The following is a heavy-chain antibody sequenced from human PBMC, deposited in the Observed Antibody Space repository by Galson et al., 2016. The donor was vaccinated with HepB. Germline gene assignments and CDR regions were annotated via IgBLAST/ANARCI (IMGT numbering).Heavy chain of an antibody. CDR1: GFTFSNAW. Sequence: SLRLSCAASGFTFSNAWMSWIRQAPGKGLEWVGRIMSKTDGGTAIYAAPVKGSFTISRDDSKTTLYLQMNRLKTEDTAVYYCTAQRGAGYWGQGTLVTVSS. V-gene: IGHV3-15*01. D-gene: IGHD3-16*01. J-gene: IGHJ1*01. CDR2: IMSKTDGGTA. CDR3: TAQRGAGY.